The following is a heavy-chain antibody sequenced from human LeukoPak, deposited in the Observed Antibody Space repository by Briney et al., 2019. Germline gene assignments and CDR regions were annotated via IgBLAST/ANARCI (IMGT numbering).Heavy chain of an antibody. V-gene: IGHV3-33*01. D-gene: IGHD1-26*01. CDR2: ILFDGSNK. CDR1: GFTFSTYG. CDR3: ARDLSKGGYFDF. Sequence: GGSLRLSCAASGFTFSTYGMHWVRQAPGKRLEWVAHILFDGSNKNYADSLKGRLTTSRDNSKNTLYLQIDSLRAEGSAVYYCARDLSKGGYFDFWGQGTLVTVSS. J-gene: IGHJ4*02.